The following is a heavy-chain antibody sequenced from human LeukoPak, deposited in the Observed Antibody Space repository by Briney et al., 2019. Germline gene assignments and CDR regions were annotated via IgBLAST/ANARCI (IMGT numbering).Heavy chain of an antibody. D-gene: IGHD3-10*01. CDR1: GFTFSSYA. J-gene: IGHJ5*02. Sequence: PGGSLRLSCAASGFTFSSYAMSWVRQAPGKGLEWVSAISGSGDTTYYADSVKGRFTISRDNSNNTLSLQMNSLRVEDTAVYYCARGGPLLRGMGSWFDPWGQGTLVTVSS. V-gene: IGHV3-23*01. CDR2: ISGSGDTT. CDR3: ARGGPLLRGMGSWFDP.